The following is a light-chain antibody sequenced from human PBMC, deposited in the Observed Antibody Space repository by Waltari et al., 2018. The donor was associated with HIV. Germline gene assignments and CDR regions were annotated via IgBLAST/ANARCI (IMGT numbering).Light chain of an antibody. CDR3: HVWDSRSVI. Sequence: SYVLTQPPSVSVAPGKTARITCGGNKIGSKSVHWYQQKPGQAPVLVMYDDSDRPSGIPERFSGSNAGNTATLTISRVEAGDEADFYWHVWDSRSVIFGGGTKLTVL. V-gene: IGLV3-21*04. J-gene: IGLJ2*01. CDR1: KIGSKS. CDR2: DDS.